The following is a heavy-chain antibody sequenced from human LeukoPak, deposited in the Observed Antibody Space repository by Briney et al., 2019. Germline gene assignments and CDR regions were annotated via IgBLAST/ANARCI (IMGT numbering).Heavy chain of an antibody. CDR3: ARGGWSLGYCSSSSCLDWVDP. V-gene: IGHV1-2*02. CDR1: RYTFTDYY. J-gene: IGHJ5*02. CDR2: ISHNSGGT. Sequence: ASVTVSSTPSRYTFTDYYMHWVRQAPGQGLEWRGWISHNSGGTNYAQKFQGRVTMTRDTSISTAYMELSRLRSDDTAVYYCARGGWSLGYCSSSSCLDWVDPWGQGTLVTVSS. D-gene: IGHD2-2*01.